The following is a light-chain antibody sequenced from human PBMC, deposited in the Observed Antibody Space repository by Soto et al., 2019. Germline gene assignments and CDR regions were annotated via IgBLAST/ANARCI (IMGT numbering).Light chain of an antibody. V-gene: IGKV1-39*01. J-gene: IGKJ1*01. CDR2: AAS. CDR3: QQSYSTPPWT. CDR1: QSISSW. Sequence: SPSTLSASVRDRVTITCRASQSISSWLAWYQRKPGKAPKLLIYAASNLQSGVPSRFSGSGSGTDFTLTISSLQPEDFATYFCQQSYSTPPWTFGQGTKVDI.